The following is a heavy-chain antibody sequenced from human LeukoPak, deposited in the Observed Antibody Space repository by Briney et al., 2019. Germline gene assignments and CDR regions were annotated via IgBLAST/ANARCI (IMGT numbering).Heavy chain of an antibody. V-gene: IGHV1-69*05. J-gene: IGHJ5*02. Sequence: SVKVSCKASGGTFSSYAISWVRQAPGQGLEWMGGIIPIFGTANYAQKFQGRVTITTDESTSTAYMELSSLRSEDTAVYYCARVVRYCSSTSCHNWFDPWGQGTLVTVSS. D-gene: IGHD2-2*01. CDR1: GGTFSSYA. CDR2: IIPIFGTA. CDR3: ARVVRYCSSTSCHNWFDP.